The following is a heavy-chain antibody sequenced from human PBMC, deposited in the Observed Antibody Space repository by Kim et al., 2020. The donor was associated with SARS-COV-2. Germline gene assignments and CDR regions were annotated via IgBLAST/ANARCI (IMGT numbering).Heavy chain of an antibody. D-gene: IGHD3-16*01. J-gene: IGHJ5*02. CDR3: ARGRGLGVITFGGAWFDP. V-gene: IGHV1-2*04. Sequence: ASVKVSCKTSGYTFTGYYMHWVRQAPGQGLEWMGWINPNSGGTNYAQKFQGWVTMTRDTSISTAYMELSRLRSDDTAVYYCARGRGLGVITFGGAWFDPWGQGTLVTVSS. CDR2: INPNSGGT. CDR1: GYTFTGYY.